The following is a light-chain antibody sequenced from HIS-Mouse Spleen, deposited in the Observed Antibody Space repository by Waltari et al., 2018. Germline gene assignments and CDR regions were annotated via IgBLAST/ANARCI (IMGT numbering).Light chain of an antibody. J-gene: IGLJ2*01. CDR3: SSYTSSSTLVV. CDR1: SSDVGGYNY. V-gene: IGLV2-14*03. CDR2: DVS. Sequence: QSALTQPASVSGSPGQSITISCTGTSSDVGGYNYVSLYQQHPDKAPKLMIYDVSNRPSGVSNRFSGSKSGNTASLTISGLQAEDEADYYCSSYTSSSTLVVFGGGTKLTVL.